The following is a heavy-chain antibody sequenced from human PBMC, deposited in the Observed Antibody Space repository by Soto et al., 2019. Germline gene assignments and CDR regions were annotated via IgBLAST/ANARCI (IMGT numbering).Heavy chain of an antibody. J-gene: IGHJ3*02. Sequence: QVQLVESGGGVVQPGRSLRLSCAASGFTFSSYGMTWVRQVPGKGLEGVAVIWYDGSNKYYADSVKGRFTISRDNSKNTLYLQMNSLRAEDTAVYYCARFHETRAFDIWGQGTMVTVSS. V-gene: IGHV3-33*01. CDR2: IWYDGSNK. CDR1: GFTFSSYG. CDR3: ARFHETRAFDI.